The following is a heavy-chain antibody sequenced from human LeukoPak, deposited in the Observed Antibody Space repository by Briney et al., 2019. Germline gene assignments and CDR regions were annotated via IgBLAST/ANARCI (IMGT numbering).Heavy chain of an antibody. CDR3: ARLVTGTTVINSGWFDP. CDR2: IYSSGNT. Sequence: GGSLRLSCAASGITVSVNYMAWVRQAPGKGLERASVIYSSGNTYHADSGKGRFSISRDNSKNTVYLQMNGLRVEDTAVYYCARLVTGTTVINSGWFDPWGRGTLVTVSS. D-gene: IGHD4-23*01. CDR1: GITVSVNY. J-gene: IGHJ5*02. V-gene: IGHV3-66*04.